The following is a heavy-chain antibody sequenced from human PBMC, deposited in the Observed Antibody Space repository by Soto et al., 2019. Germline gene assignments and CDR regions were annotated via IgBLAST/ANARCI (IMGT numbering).Heavy chain of an antibody. V-gene: IGHV3-74*01. J-gene: IGHJ6*02. D-gene: IGHD1-1*01. Sequence: GGSLRLSCASSGFTFSSYWMHWVRQAPGKGLVWVPRINSDGSSTSYADSVKGRFTISRDNAKNTLYLQMNSLRAEDTAVYYCAREDPNWPIGMDVWGQGTTVTVSS. CDR1: GFTFSSYW. CDR2: INSDGSST. CDR3: AREDPNWPIGMDV.